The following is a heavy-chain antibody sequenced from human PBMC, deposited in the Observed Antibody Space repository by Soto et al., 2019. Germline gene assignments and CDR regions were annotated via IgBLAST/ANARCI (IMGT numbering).Heavy chain of an antibody. CDR3: ASGDGSNVVDAFDI. Sequence: PGGSLRLSCAASGFTFSGYGMRWVRQAPGKGLEWVANIKQDGSEKYYVDSVKGRFTISRDNAKNSLYLQMNSLRAEDTAVYYCASGDGSNVVDAFDIWGQGTMVTVSS. D-gene: IGHD2-8*01. V-gene: IGHV3-7*03. J-gene: IGHJ3*02. CDR2: IKQDGSEK. CDR1: GFTFSGYG.